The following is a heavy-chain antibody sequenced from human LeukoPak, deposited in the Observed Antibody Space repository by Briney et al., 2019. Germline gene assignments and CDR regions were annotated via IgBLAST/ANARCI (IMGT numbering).Heavy chain of an antibody. CDR2: ISAYNGNT. J-gene: IGHJ4*02. Sequence: ASVKVSCKASGYTFTGYYMHWVRQAPGQGLEWMGWISAYNGNTNYAQKLQGRVTITRNTSISTAYMELSSLRSEDTAVYYCAKDLGGIAAAGTGYWGQGTLVTVSS. V-gene: IGHV1-8*03. CDR3: AKDLGGIAAAGTGY. D-gene: IGHD6-13*01. CDR1: GYTFTGYY.